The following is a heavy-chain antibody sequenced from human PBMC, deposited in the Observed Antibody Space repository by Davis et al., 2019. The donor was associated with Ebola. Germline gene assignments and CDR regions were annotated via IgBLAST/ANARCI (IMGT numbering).Heavy chain of an antibody. V-gene: IGHV4-34*09. CDR3: ASGITTFTVVGVGWFDP. J-gene: IGHJ5*02. D-gene: IGHD3-3*01. CDR1: GGSFSGYY. CDR2: IYYSGST. Sequence: SETLSLTCAVYGGSFSGYYWSWIRQPPGKGLEWIGYIYYSGSTYYNPSLKSRITISLDTSKNQFSLKLTSVTAADTAVYYCASGITTFTVVGVGWFDPWGQGTLVTVSS.